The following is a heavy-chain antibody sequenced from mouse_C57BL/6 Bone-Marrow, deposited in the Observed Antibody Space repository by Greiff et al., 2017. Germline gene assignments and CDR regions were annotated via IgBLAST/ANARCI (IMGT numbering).Heavy chain of an antibody. CDR3: ANITTVEAY. Sequence: QVPLPPSLSDLARPGASVKLSCKASGYTFTSYGISWVKQRTGQGLEWIGEIYPRSGNTYYNEKFKGKATLTADKSSSKAYMELRSLTSEDSAVYFCANITTVEAYWGQGTLVTVSA. CDR1: GYTFTSYG. D-gene: IGHD1-1*01. J-gene: IGHJ3*01. CDR2: IYPRSGNT. V-gene: IGHV1-81*01.